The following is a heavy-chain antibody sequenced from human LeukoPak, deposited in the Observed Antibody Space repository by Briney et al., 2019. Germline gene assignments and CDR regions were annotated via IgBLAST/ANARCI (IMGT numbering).Heavy chain of an antibody. Sequence: PGGSLRLSCAASGFTFDDYAMHGVRQAPGKGLEWVSLISWDGGSTYYADSVKGRFTISRDNSKNSLYLQMNNLIVEDTALYFCVKDSGSYFAFVDYWGQGTLVTVSS. CDR1: GFTFDDYA. V-gene: IGHV3-43D*03. CDR2: ISWDGGST. J-gene: IGHJ4*02. CDR3: VKDSGSYFAFVDY. D-gene: IGHD1-26*01.